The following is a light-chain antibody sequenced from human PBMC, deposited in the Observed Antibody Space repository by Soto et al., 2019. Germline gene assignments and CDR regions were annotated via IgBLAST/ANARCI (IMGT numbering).Light chain of an antibody. V-gene: IGKV3-15*01. Sequence: EIVMTQSPATLSVSPGGRATLSCRASQSVNRNLAWYQQRPGQPLRLLIYGASTRANGIPARFSGSGSGAELTLTISSLHSEDFAVYYCRQYNNWPPLAFGQGTKLVIK. CDR2: GAS. J-gene: IGKJ2*01. CDR3: RQYNNWPPLA. CDR1: QSVNRN.